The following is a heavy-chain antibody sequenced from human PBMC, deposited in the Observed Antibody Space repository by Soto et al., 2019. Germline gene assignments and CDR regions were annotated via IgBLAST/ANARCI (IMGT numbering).Heavy chain of an antibody. CDR3: AKDLSSSWSLGWFDP. V-gene: IGHV3-23*01. CDR2: ISGSGGST. Sequence: EVQLLESGGGLVQPGGALRLPLAASGFTFSSHAMDLVRQAPGEGVGWVSAISGSGGSTYYADSVKGRFTISRDNSKNTLYLQMNSLRAEDTAVYYCAKDLSSSWSLGWFDPWGQGTLVTVSS. CDR1: GFTFSSHA. D-gene: IGHD6-13*01. J-gene: IGHJ5*02.